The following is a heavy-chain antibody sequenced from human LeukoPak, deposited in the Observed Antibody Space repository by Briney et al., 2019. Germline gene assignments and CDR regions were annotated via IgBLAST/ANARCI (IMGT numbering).Heavy chain of an antibody. D-gene: IGHD1-26*01. J-gene: IGHJ5*02. Sequence: SETLSLTCAVYGGSFSGYYWSWLRQPPGKGLEGIGEINHSGSTNYNPSLKSRVTISVDTSKNQYSLKLSSVTAADTAVYYCAREWGIVHNWFDPWGQGTLVTVSS. V-gene: IGHV4-34*01. CDR2: INHSGST. CDR3: AREWGIVHNWFDP. CDR1: GGSFSGYY.